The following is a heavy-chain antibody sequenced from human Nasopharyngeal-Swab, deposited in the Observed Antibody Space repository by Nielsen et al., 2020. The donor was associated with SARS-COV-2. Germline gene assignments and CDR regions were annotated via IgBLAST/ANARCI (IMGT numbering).Heavy chain of an antibody. CDR3: AKIGGSGWYVDAFDI. V-gene: IGHV3-9*01. CDR2: ISWNSGSI. D-gene: IGHD6-19*01. J-gene: IGHJ3*02. CDR1: GFTFSSYS. Sequence: GGSLRLSCAASGFTFSSYSMNWVRQAPGKGLEWVSGISWNSGSIGYADSVKGRFTISRDNAKNSLYLQMNSLRAEDTALYYCAKIGGSGWYVDAFDIWGQGTMVTVSS.